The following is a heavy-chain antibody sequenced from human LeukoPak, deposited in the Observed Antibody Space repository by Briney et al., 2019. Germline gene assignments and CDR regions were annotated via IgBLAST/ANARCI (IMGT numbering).Heavy chain of an antibody. D-gene: IGHD5-18*01. V-gene: IGHV3-30*18. J-gene: IGHJ2*01. CDR2: ISDDGSNT. CDR3: AKDADTATIIYWYFDL. CDR1: GFTLSSFG. Sequence: PGRSLRLSCTASGFTLSSFGMHWVRQAPGKGLEWVAVISDDGSNTYYADSVKGRFTISRDNSKNTLYLQLNILRTEDTAVYYCAKDADTATIIYWYFDLWGRGTLVTVSS.